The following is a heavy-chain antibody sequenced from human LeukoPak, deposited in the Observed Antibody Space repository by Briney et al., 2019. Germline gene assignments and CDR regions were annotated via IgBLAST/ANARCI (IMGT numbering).Heavy chain of an antibody. CDR3: AREIAAAGNYYYYMDV. Sequence: GGSLRLSCAASGFTFSSYSMNWVRQAPGKGLEWVSSISSSSSYIYYADSVKGRFTVSRDNAKNSLYLQMNSLRAEDTAVYYCAREIAAAGNYYYYMDVWGKGTTVTVSS. J-gene: IGHJ6*03. V-gene: IGHV3-21*01. D-gene: IGHD6-13*01. CDR1: GFTFSSYS. CDR2: ISSSSSYI.